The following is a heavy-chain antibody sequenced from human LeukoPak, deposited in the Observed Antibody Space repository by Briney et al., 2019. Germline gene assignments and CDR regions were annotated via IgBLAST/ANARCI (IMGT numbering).Heavy chain of an antibody. CDR3: ARVEVLAVAGTDNFDY. D-gene: IGHD6-19*01. CDR2: MNPNSGNT. CDR1: GYTFTSYD. V-gene: IGHV1-8*01. J-gene: IGHJ4*02. Sequence: ASVKVSCKASGYTFTSYDINWVRQATGQGLEWMGWMNPNSGNTGYAQKFQGRVTMTRNTSISTAYMELSSLRSEDTAVYYCARVEVLAVAGTDNFDYWGQGTLVTVSS.